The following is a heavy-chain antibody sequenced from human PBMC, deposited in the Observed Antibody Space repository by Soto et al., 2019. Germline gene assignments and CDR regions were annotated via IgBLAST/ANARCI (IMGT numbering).Heavy chain of an antibody. D-gene: IGHD3-22*01. J-gene: IGHJ4*02. Sequence: GASVKVSCKASGGTFSSYAISWVRQAPGQGLEWMGGIIPIFGTANYAQKFQGRVTITADESTSTAYMELSSLRSEDTAVYYCARRPPMTYYFDYWGQGTLVTGSS. CDR3: ARRPPMTYYFDY. CDR1: GGTFSSYA. CDR2: IIPIFGTA. V-gene: IGHV1-69*13.